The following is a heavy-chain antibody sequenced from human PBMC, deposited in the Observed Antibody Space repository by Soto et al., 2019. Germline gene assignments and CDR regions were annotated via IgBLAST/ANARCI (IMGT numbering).Heavy chain of an antibody. CDR3: ASSLGSGNYYNIPAS. CDR2: VYHTGRT. D-gene: IGHD3-10*01. CDR1: GYSISSNYY. Sequence: ETLSLTCAVSGYSISSNYYWGWIRQPPGKGLEWIGSVYHTGRTFYSPSHKSRVTILPDMSKNHFSLTLTSVTAADTAVYYCASSLGSGNYYNIPASWGQGILVTVSS. V-gene: IGHV4-38-2*01. J-gene: IGHJ5*01.